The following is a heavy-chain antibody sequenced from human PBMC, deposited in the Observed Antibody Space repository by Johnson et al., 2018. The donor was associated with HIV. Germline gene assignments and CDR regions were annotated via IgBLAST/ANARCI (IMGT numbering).Heavy chain of an antibody. D-gene: IGHD3-10*01. CDR2: IYSGGST. J-gene: IGHJ3*02. CDR3: ARAPGFSRAFDI. Sequence: VQLVESGGGLVQPGGSLRLSCVASGLTVSSNYMSWVRQAPGKGLEWVSVIYSGGSTYYADSVKGRFTISRDNSKNTLYLQMNSLRAEDTAVYYCARAPGFSRAFDIWGQGTMVTVSS. CDR1: GLTVSSNY. V-gene: IGHV3-66*02.